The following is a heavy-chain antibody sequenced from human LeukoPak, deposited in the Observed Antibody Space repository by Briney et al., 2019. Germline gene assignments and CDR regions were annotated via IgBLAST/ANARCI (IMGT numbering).Heavy chain of an antibody. J-gene: IGHJ4*02. Sequence: ASVKVSCKASGYTFTSYAMNWVRQAPGQGLEWMGWINTNTGNPTYAQGFTGRFVFSLDTSVSTAYLQISSLKAEDTAVYYCARVYSTRDRRTYYYDSSGYYYFDYWGQGTLVTVSS. CDR2: INTNTGNP. CDR1: GYTFTSYA. V-gene: IGHV7-4-1*02. CDR3: ARVYSTRDRRTYYYDSSGYYYFDY. D-gene: IGHD3-22*01.